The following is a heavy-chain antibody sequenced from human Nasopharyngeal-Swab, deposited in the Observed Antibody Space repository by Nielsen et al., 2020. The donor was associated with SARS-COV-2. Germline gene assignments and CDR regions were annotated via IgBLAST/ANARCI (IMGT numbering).Heavy chain of an antibody. V-gene: IGHV1-8*02. J-gene: IGHJ5*02. D-gene: IGHD2-2*01. CDR2: MNPNSGNT. Sequence: ASVQVSCKASGYTFISSDINWVRRATGQGLEWLGWMNPNSGNTGYAQKFQGRVTMTRNTSISTAYMELSSLRSEDTAVYYCARGLGYCSSTSCYAWGQGTLVTVSS. CDR3: ARGLGYCSSTSCYA. CDR1: GYTFISSD.